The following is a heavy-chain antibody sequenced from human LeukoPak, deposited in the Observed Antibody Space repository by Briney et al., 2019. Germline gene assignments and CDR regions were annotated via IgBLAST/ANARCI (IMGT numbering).Heavy chain of an antibody. V-gene: IGHV3-74*01. J-gene: IGHJ4*02. CDR1: GFTFSGYW. D-gene: IGHD3-10*01. Sequence: GGSLRLSCEASGFTFSGYWMHWIRQAPGKGLVWVSRINSDGSSTNYADSVKGRFTISRDNAKNMLYLQMNSLRAEDTAVYYCAREYGSGSYDYWGQGTLVTVSS. CDR2: INSDGSST. CDR3: AREYGSGSYDY.